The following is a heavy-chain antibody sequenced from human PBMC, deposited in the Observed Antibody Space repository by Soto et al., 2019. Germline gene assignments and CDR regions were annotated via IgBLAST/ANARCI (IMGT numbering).Heavy chain of an antibody. V-gene: IGHV2-26*01. CDR1: GFSLDNARMR. J-gene: IGHJ5*02. CDR3: ARIRYDDSSSPWFDP. CDR2: IFSNDKK. Sequence: SGPTLVNPTETLTLTCTVSGFSLDNARMRVSWIRQPPGRALEWLAHIFSNDKKSYSTSLKTRLTISKDSSKSQVVLTMTNMDPVDTATYYCARIRYDDSSSPWFDPWGQGTRVTVSS. D-gene: IGHD6-13*01.